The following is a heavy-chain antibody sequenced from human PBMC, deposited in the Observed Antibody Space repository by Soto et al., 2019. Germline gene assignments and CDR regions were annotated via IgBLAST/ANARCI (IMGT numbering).Heavy chain of an antibody. CDR3: AKDMVPTDRGIAARPFDY. D-gene: IGHD6-6*01. V-gene: IGHV3-9*01. J-gene: IGHJ4*02. Sequence: PGGTLRLCCAASGFTFDDYAMHWARQAPGKGLEWVSGISWNSGSIGYADSVKGRFTISRDNAKNSLYLQMNSLRAEDTALYYCAKDMVPTDRGIAARPFDYWGQGTLVTVSS. CDR1: GFTFDDYA. CDR2: ISWNSGSI.